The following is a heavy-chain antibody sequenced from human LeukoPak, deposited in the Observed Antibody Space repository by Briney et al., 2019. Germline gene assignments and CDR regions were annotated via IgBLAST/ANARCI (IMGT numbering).Heavy chain of an antibody. CDR3: ARDTEDDDGSTTFDY. CDR1: GFTLSDYY. Sequence: GGSLRLSCAISGFTLSDYYFSWIRQAPGKGLEWISYISSSGSVIYYADSVKGRFTISRDNAKNSLYLQMNSLRVEDTAVYYRARDTEDDDGSTTFDYWGQGTLVTVSS. CDR2: ISSSGSVI. V-gene: IGHV3-11*01. J-gene: IGHJ4*02. D-gene: IGHD1-26*01.